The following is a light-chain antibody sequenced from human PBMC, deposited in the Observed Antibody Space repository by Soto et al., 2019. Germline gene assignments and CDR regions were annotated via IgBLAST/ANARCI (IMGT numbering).Light chain of an antibody. CDR2: GSS. CDR1: SSNIGANYD. Sequence: QSVLTQPPSVSGAPGQRVTISCTGSSSNIGANYDVHWYQQLPGTAPKLLIYGSSNRPSGVPDRFSGSKSGASASLAISGLQAEDEADYYCSSYTSSNTLVFGTGTKLTVL. CDR3: SSYTSSNTLV. J-gene: IGLJ1*01. V-gene: IGLV1-40*01.